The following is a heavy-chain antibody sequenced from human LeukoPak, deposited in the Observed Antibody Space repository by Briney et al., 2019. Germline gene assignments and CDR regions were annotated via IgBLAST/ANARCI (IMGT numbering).Heavy chain of an antibody. CDR1: GFTLCTYP. D-gene: IGHD2-15*01. Sequence: GGSLRLSRAAPGFTLCTYPMSRVRPAPGEGREGGSFVRVGGTTTYYVDSVKARFTISRDNSKNTLYLQMNSLRAEDTAVYYCAKAVAGPIYSYGFDIWGQGTTVTVSS. CDR2: VRVGGTTT. CDR3: AKAVAGPIYSYGFDI. V-gene: IGHV3-23*01. J-gene: IGHJ6*02.